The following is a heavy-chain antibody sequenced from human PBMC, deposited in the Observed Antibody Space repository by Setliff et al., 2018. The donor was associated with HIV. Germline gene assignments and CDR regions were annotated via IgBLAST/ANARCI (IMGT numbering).Heavy chain of an antibody. D-gene: IGHD3-10*01. V-gene: IGHV4-39*07. CDR3: ARDRAWYYYGSGSVFDY. Sequence: PSETLSLTCTVSGGSISSSSYYWGWIRQPPGKGLEWIGSIYYSGSTYYNPSLKSRVTISVDTSKNQFSLKLSSVTAADTAVYYCARDRAWYYYGSGSVFDYWGQGTLVTV. CDR1: GGSISSSSYY. J-gene: IGHJ4*02. CDR2: IYYSGST.